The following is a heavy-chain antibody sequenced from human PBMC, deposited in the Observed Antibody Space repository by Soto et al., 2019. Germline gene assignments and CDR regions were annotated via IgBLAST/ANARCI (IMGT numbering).Heavy chain of an antibody. Sequence: EVQLLDSGGGLVQPGGSLRLSCAASGFTFSNYAMTWVRQGPGKGLEWVSGISGRGGRSYYADCVKGQFTISRDNSKSTLYLQMNSLRAEDTAVYYCAKAYFVWSSEQPYYFDYWGQGTLVTVSS. D-gene: IGHD3-16*01. CDR1: GFTFSNYA. V-gene: IGHV3-23*01. CDR2: ISGRGGRS. CDR3: AKAYFVWSSEQPYYFDY. J-gene: IGHJ4*02.